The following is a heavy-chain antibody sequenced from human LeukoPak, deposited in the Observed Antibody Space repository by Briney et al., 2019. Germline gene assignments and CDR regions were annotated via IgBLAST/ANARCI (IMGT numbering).Heavy chain of an antibody. Sequence: TGGSLRLSCAASGFTFSGSAMHWVCQASGKGLEWVGRIRSKANGYATAYAASVKGRFTISRDDSKNTAYLQMNSLKTEDTAVYYCTRRFDVVVPAAMDDCCFDYWGQGTLVTVSS. V-gene: IGHV3-73*01. J-gene: IGHJ4*02. D-gene: IGHD2-2*01. CDR2: IRSKANGYAT. CDR3: TRRFDVVVPAAMDDCCFDY. CDR1: GFTFSGSA.